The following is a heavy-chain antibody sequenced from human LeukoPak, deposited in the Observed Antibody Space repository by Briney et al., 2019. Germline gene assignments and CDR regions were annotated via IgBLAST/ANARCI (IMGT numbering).Heavy chain of an antibody. V-gene: IGHV4-34*01. CDR3: ARSHTVTPHYFDY. CDR2: INHSGST. J-gene: IGHJ4*02. Sequence: SETLSLTCAVYGGSFSGYYWSWIRQPPGKGLEWIGEINHSGSTNYNPSLKSRVTISVDTSKNQFSLKLSSVTAADTAVYYCARSHTVTPHYFDYWGQGTLVTVSP. CDR1: GGSFSGYY. D-gene: IGHD4-17*01.